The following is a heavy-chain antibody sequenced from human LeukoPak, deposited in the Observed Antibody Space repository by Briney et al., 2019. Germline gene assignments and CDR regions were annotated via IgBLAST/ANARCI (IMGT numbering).Heavy chain of an antibody. D-gene: IGHD5-18*01. CDR2: ISHDATNE. Sequence: GRSLRLSCAASGFTFSHYAMQWVRQAPGKGLEVVAIISHDATNEYYADSVKGRFTISRDNSKNTLYLQMNSLRAEDTAVYYCATRGSVDTATYAFDIWGQGTIVTVSS. V-gene: IGHV3-30-3*01. CDR1: GFTFSHYA. CDR3: ATRGSVDTATYAFDI. J-gene: IGHJ3*02.